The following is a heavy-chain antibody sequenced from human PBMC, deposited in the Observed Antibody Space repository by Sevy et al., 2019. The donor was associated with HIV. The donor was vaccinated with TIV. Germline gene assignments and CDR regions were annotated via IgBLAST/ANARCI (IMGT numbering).Heavy chain of an antibody. CDR1: GFSGFTFSSFV. CDR3: AKEDQRGFQY. V-gene: IGHV3-23*01. CDR2: TSGSGGST. J-gene: IGHJ1*01. Sequence: GGSLRLSCAVSGFSGFTFSSFVISWVRQAPGKGLEWVSATSGSGGSTYYADSVKGRFTISRDNSKNTLDLEMNSLRAEDTAVYYCAKEDQRGFQYWGQGTLVTVSS. D-gene: IGHD2-2*01.